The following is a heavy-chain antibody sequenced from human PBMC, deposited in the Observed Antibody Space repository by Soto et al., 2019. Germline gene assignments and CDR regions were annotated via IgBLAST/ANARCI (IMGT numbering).Heavy chain of an antibody. CDR2: INHSGST. J-gene: IGHJ5*02. D-gene: IGHD3-3*01. V-gene: IGHV4-34*01. Sequence: SETLSLTCAVYGGSFSGYYWSWIRQPPGKGLEWIGEINHSGSTNYNPSLKSRVTISVDTSKNQFSLKLSSVTAADTAAYYCARGRYDFWSGYYEGHWFDPWGQGTLVTVSS. CDR3: ARGRYDFWSGYYEGHWFDP. CDR1: GGSFSGYY.